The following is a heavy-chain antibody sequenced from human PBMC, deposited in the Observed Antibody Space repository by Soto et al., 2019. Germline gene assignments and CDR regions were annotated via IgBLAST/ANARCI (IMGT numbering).Heavy chain of an antibody. CDR1: GGSISSYY. CDR3: ARHVDIDQRGMDV. Sequence: QVQLQESGPGLVKPSETLSLTCTVSGGSISSYYWSWIRQPPGKGLEWIGYIYYSGSTNYNPSLTSRVPISVDTSKNQFSLKLTSVTAADPAVYYCARHVDIDQRGMDVWGQGTTVTVSS. CDR2: IYYSGST. D-gene: IGHD5-12*01. J-gene: IGHJ6*02. V-gene: IGHV4-59*08.